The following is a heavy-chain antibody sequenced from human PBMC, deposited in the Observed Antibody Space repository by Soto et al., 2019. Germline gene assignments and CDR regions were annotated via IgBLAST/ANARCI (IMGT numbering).Heavy chain of an antibody. Sequence: EVQLLESGGGLVQPGGSLRLSCAASGFTFSTYAMIWVRQAPGKGLEWVSVITGGGGRTYYADSVKGRFTISRDNFKTTLYLQMNSLRAEDTAVYYCAKDRYGDYGGVDYWGQGTLVTVSS. V-gene: IGHV3-23*01. J-gene: IGHJ4*02. CDR1: GFTFSTYA. CDR2: ITGGGGRT. CDR3: AKDRYGDYGGVDY. D-gene: IGHD4-17*01.